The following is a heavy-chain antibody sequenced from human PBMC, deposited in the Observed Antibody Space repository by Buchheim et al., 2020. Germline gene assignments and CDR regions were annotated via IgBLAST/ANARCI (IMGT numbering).Heavy chain of an antibody. CDR2: ISSSSSTI. Sequence: EVQLVESGGGLVQPGGSLRLSCVASGFTFSSYSMNWVRQAPGKGLEWVSYISSSSSTIYYADSVKGRFTISRDNAKNSPYLQMNSLRAEDTAVYYCARDRGQSGYYYYFGMDVWGQGTT. J-gene: IGHJ6*02. CDR1: GFTFSSYS. CDR3: ARDRGQSGYYYYFGMDV. V-gene: IGHV3-48*01.